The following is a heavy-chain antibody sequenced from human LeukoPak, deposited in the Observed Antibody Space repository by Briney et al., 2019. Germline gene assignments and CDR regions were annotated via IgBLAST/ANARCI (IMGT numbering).Heavy chain of an antibody. CDR2: INPSGGST. V-gene: IGHV1-46*03. J-gene: IGHJ4*02. D-gene: IGHD4-23*01. CDR1: GYTFTSYY. Sequence: ASVKVSCKASGYTFTSYYMHWVRQAPGQGLEWMGIINPSGGSTSYARKFQGRVTMTRDTTTSTVYMELSSLRSEDTAVYYCARDPGGGNSCFDYWGQGTLVTVSS. CDR3: ARDPGGGNSCFDY.